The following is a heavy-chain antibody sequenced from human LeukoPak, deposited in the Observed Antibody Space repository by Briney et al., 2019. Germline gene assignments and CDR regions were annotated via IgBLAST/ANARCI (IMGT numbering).Heavy chain of an antibody. V-gene: IGHV3-30*02. J-gene: IGHJ4*02. CDR3: ARDSGFSGTQRGEY. Sequence: GGSLRLSCAASGFTFNHYGMHWVRQAPGKGLEWVAFIRYDASDKYYADSVKGRFTISRDNSKNTLYLQMNSLRAEDTAVYYCARDSGFSGTQRGEYWGQGTLVTVSS. CDR1: GFTFNHYG. D-gene: IGHD3/OR15-3a*01. CDR2: IRYDASDK.